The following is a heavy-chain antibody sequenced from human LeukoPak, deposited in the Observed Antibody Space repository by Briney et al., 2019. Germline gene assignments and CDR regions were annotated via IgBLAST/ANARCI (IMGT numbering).Heavy chain of an antibody. CDR3: ATGSSSNFDY. CDR2: FDPEDGET. CDR1: GYTLTELS. Sequence: ASVKVSCKVSGYTLTELSMHWVRQAPAKGLEGTGGFDPEDGETIYAQKFQGRVTMTEDTSTDTAYMELSSLRSEDTAVYYCATGSSSNFDYWGQGTLVTVSS. V-gene: IGHV1-24*01. J-gene: IGHJ4*02.